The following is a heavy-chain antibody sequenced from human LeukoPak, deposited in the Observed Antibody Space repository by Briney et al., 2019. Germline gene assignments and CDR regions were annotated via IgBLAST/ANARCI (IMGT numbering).Heavy chain of an antibody. CDR1: GYRFSSYW. CDR2: IYPGDSGT. J-gene: IGHJ3*02. Sequence: GESLKISCEGSGYRFSSYWIGWVRQMPGKGLEWMRIIYPGDSGTKYSPSFQGQVTISADRAISTAYLQWSSLKASDSAIYYCARLGIAGAGTQDAFDIWGQGTMVTVSS. D-gene: IGHD6-13*01. CDR3: ARLGIAGAGTQDAFDI. V-gene: IGHV5-51*01.